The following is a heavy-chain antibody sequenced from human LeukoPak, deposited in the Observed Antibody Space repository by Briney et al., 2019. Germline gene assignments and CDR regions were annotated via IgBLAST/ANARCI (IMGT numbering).Heavy chain of an antibody. V-gene: IGHV3-48*03. CDR2: ISSSGSTI. CDR3: ARGLGYSSSWYDY. CDR1: GFTFSSYE. Sequence: GGSLRLSCAASGFTFSSYEMNWVRQAPGKGLEWVSYISSSGSTIYYADSVKGRFTISRDNAKNSLYLQMNSLRAEDTAVYYCARGLGYSSSWYDYWGQGTLVTVSS. D-gene: IGHD6-13*01. J-gene: IGHJ4*02.